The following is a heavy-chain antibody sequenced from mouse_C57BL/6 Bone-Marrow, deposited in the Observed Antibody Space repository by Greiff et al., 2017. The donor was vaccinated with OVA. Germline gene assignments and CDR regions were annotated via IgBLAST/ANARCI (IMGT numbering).Heavy chain of an antibody. V-gene: IGHV5-9-1*02. CDR1: GFAFSCYA. CDR2: ISSGGGIT. CDR3: TRGRFYSNYMAYYFDY. Sequence: EVKLVESGAGLVKPGGSLKLSCASSGFAFSCYAMSWVRQTPEKRLELVAYISSGGGITYYAENVKGRFTISRANTRNTLYLQMSSLKSEDTARYDCTRGRFYSNYMAYYFDYWGQGTTLTVSS. D-gene: IGHD2-5*01. J-gene: IGHJ2*01.